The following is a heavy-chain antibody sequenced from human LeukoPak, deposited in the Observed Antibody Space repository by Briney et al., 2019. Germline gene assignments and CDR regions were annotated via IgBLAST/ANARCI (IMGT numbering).Heavy chain of an antibody. V-gene: IGHV1-18*01. J-gene: IGHJ4*02. CDR3: ARELSGSSWFYFDY. Sequence: GASVKVSCKASGYTFTTYAISWVRQAPGQGLEWMGWISAYNGNTNYAQKFQGRVTITADKSTSTAYMELSSLRSEDTAVYYCARELSGSSWFYFDYWGQGTLVTVSS. D-gene: IGHD6-13*01. CDR2: ISAYNGNT. CDR1: GYTFTTYA.